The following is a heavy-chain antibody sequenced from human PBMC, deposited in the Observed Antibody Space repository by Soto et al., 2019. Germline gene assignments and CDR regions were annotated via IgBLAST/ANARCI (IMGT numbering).Heavy chain of an antibody. CDR3: ARVNSATGSMHFDH. D-gene: IGHD3-9*01. V-gene: IGHV3-21*01. J-gene: IGHJ4*02. CDR1: TFNFTSYS. Sequence: GGSLRLSCAGPTFNFTSYSLNWVRQAPGKGLEWVSSISATSTYIFYADSVKGRFTISRDNAKNSVSLQMNSLRAEDTALYYCARVNSATGSMHFDHWGQGTLVTVSS. CDR2: ISATSTYI.